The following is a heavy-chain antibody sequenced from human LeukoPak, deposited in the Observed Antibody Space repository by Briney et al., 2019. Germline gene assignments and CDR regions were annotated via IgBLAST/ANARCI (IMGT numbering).Heavy chain of an antibody. CDR1: VYTDSKNY. V-gene: IGHV3-66*01. Sequence: PGGSLRLSCASSVYTDSKNYMSWLRQAPGKGLEWVSVIYSGGSTYYADSVKGRFTISRDNSKNTLYLQMSSLRAEDTAVYYCARAQLGDYYYDMDVWGQGTTVTVSS. CDR3: ARAQLGDYYYDMDV. CDR2: IYSGGST. D-gene: IGHD5-24*01. J-gene: IGHJ6*02.